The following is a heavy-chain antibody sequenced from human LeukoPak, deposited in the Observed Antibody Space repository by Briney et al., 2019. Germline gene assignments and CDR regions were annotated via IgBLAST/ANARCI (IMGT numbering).Heavy chain of an antibody. J-gene: IGHJ3*02. Sequence: ASVKVSCKASGYTFTSQYVHWVRQAPGRGLEWMGIINPSGGSTRYAQKFQGRVTMTRDTSTSTVYMELKRLRSEDTAVYYSASWFGENDALDIWGKGTMVTVSS. CDR2: INPSGGST. V-gene: IGHV1-46*01. CDR1: GYTFTSQY. CDR3: ASWFGENDALDI. D-gene: IGHD3-10*01.